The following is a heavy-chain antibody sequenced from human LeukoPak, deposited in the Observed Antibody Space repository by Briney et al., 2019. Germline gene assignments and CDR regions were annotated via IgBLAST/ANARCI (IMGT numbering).Heavy chain of an antibody. Sequence: ASVKVSCKASGGTFSSYAISWVRQAPGQGLEWMGGIIPIFGTANYARKFQGRVTITADESTSTAYMELSSLRSEDTAVYYCARRGVEYYGSGSYYRFDYWGQGTLVTVSS. CDR2: IIPIFGTA. V-gene: IGHV1-69*13. CDR1: GGTFSSYA. CDR3: ARRGVEYYGSGSYYRFDY. D-gene: IGHD3-10*01. J-gene: IGHJ4*02.